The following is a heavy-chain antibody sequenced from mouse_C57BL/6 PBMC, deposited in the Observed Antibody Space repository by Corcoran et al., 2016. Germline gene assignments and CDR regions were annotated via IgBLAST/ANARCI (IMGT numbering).Heavy chain of an antibody. D-gene: IGHD2-5*01. V-gene: IGHV1-76*01. CDR3: ARSAYSNYWAWFAY. CDR2: IYPGSGNT. CDR1: GYTFTSYD. J-gene: IGHJ3*01. Sequence: QVQLQQSGPELVKPGASVKLSCKASGYTFTSYDINWVKQRPGQGLEWIARIYPGSGNTYYNEKFKGKATLTAEKSSSTAYMQLSSLTSEDSAVYFCARSAYSNYWAWFAYWGQGTLVTVSA.